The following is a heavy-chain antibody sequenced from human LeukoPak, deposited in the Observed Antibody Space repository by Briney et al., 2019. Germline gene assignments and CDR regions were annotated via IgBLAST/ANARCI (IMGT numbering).Heavy chain of an antibody. CDR1: GGTFSSYA. J-gene: IGHJ4*02. CDR3: ARDWPHYFDY. V-gene: IGHV1-69*04. CDR2: IIPILGIA. Sequence: SVKVSCKASGGTFSSYAISWVRQAPGQGLEWMGRIIPILGIANYAQKLQGRVTMTTDTSTSTAYMELRSLRSDDTAVYYCARDWPHYFDYWGQGTLVTVSS.